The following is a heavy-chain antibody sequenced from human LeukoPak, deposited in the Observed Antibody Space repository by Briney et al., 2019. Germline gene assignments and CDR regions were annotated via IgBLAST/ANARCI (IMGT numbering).Heavy chain of an antibody. CDR1: GGSISSYY. J-gene: IGHJ4*02. D-gene: IGHD6-13*01. Sequence: PSETLSLTCTVSGGSISSYYWTWIRQPPEKGLEWIGHLYYSGSTNYNPSLKSRVTISVDTSKNQFSLKLSSVTAADTALYYCASSSNLLSAGTTFDYWGQGTLVTVSS. V-gene: IGHV4-59*01. CDR3: ASSSNLLSAGTTFDY. CDR2: LYYSGST.